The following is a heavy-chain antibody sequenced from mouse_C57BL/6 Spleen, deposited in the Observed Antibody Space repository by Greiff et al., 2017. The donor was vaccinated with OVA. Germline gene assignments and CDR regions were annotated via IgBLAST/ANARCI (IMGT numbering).Heavy chain of an antibody. J-gene: IGHJ2*01. Sequence: VKLMESGPGLVAPSQSLSITCTVSGFSLTSYAISWVRQPPGKGLEWLGVIWPGGGTNYNSAFKSRLSISKDNSKSQVFLKRNSLQTDDTARYYCARGANWDEYYFDYWGQGTTLTVSS. D-gene: IGHD4-1*01. CDR2: IWPGGGT. CDR1: GFSLTSYA. CDR3: ARGANWDEYYFDY. V-gene: IGHV2-9-1*01.